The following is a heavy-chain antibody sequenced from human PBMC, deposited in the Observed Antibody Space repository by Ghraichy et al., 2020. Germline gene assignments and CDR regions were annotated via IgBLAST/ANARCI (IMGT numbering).Heavy chain of an antibody. V-gene: IGHV4-59*01. CDR1: GGSISSYY. Sequence: SETLSLTCTVSGGSISSYYWSWIRQPPGKGLEWIGYIYYSGSTNYNPSLKSRVTISVDTSKNQFSLKLSSVTAADTAVYYCASGRYPLGYFDYWGQGTLVTVSS. CDR2: IYYSGST. J-gene: IGHJ4*02. D-gene: IGHD1-14*01. CDR3: ASGRYPLGYFDY.